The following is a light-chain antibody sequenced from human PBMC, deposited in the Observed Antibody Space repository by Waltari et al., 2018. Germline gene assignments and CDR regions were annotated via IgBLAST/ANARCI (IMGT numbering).Light chain of an antibody. CDR1: QSVSDHVNNKNY. CDR3: QQYYNTPPT. Sequence: DIVMTQSPDSLTVSPGERATINCRSSQSVSDHVNNKNYLAWYRQKPVQPPKLLISWASTREFGVPDRFSGSGSGTEFTLTISSLQPEDVAVYYCQQYYNTPPTFGQGTKVEIK. J-gene: IGKJ1*01. CDR2: WAS. V-gene: IGKV4-1*01.